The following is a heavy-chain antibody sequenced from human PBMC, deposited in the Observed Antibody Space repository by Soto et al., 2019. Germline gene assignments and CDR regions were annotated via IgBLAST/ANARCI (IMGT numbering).Heavy chain of an antibody. D-gene: IGHD4-4*01. CDR1: GESLSSGDHK. CDR2: TYYSGYT. V-gene: IGHV4-30-4*01. Sequence: QVQLQESGPGLVKPSQTLSLTCTVSGESLSSGDHKWSWIRQPPGKGLEWIGYTYYSGYTYNNPSLNSRLTMSVDTSKNQFSLKLSSVTAADTAVYYCARSDNYVAFDYWGQGTLVTVSS. J-gene: IGHJ4*02. CDR3: ARSDNYVAFDY.